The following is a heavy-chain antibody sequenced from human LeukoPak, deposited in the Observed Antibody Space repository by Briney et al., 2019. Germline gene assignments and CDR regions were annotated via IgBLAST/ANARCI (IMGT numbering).Heavy chain of an antibody. J-gene: IGHJ3*01. V-gene: IGHV3-23*01. CDR3: ARGLKRGGDGVV. CDR2: ISGSGGST. CDR1: GFTFSSYA. Sequence: GGSLRLSCAASGFTFSSYAMSWVRQAPGKGLEWVSAISGSGGSTYYADSVKGRFTISRDNSKDTLYLQMNSLRPEDTAVYYCARGLKRGGDGVVWGQGTMVTVSS. D-gene: IGHD2-21*02.